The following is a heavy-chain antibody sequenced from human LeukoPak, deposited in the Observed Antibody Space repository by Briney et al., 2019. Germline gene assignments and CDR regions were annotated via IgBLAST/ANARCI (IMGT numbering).Heavy chain of an antibody. V-gene: IGHV3-53*01. CDR2: IYRGGST. J-gene: IGHJ4*02. CDR3: AGELGSSGHGY. CDR1: GFTLSSNY. D-gene: IGHD6-19*01. Sequence: GGSLRLSRAASGFTLSSNYMSWVRQARGKGLEWASTIYRGGSTSYADSVKGRFTISRDNSKNTLYLQMNSLRAEDTAVYYCAGELGSSGHGYWGQGTLVTVSS.